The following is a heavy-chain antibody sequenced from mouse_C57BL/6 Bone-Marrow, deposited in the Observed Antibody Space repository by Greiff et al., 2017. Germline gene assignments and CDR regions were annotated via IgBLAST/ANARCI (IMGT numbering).Heavy chain of an antibody. Sequence: QVQLQQPGAELVRPGPSVKLSCKASGYNFTSYWMHWVKQRPGQGLEWIGVIDPSDSYTKYNPKFKGKATLTVDTSSSTAYMQRSSLSSEYAAVYYCARGWIYDCNLFDYWCQGTTLTVSS. CDR2: IDPSDSYT. J-gene: IGHJ2*01. CDR1: GYNFTSYW. D-gene: IGHD2-3*01. CDR3: ARGWIYDCNLFDY. V-gene: IGHV1-59*01.